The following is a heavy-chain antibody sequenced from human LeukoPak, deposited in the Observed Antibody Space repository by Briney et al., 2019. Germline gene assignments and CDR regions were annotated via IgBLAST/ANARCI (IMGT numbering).Heavy chain of an antibody. J-gene: IGHJ4*02. Sequence: GRSLRLSCAASGFTFSSYGMHWVRQAPGKGLEWVAVISYDGSNKYYADSVKGRFTISRDNSKNTLYLQMNSLRAEDTAVYYCANSRIPLSTGVLSPLDSWGQGTLVTVSS. CDR2: ISYDGSNK. V-gene: IGHV3-30*18. CDR3: ANSRIPLSTGVLSPLDS. CDR1: GFTFSSYG. D-gene: IGHD2-8*01.